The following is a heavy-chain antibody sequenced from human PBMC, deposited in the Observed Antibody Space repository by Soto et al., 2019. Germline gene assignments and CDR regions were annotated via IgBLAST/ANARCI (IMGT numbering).Heavy chain of an antibody. D-gene: IGHD3-22*01. Sequence: GGSLRLSCAASGFTFSSYSMNWVRQAPGKGLEWVSYISSSSSTIYYADSVKGRFTISRDNAKNSLYLQMNSLRDEDTAVYYCARDFYYVSSGARWNGMDVCGQGTTVSVS. V-gene: IGHV3-48*02. J-gene: IGHJ6*02. CDR3: ARDFYYVSSGARWNGMDV. CDR1: GFTFSSYS. CDR2: ISSSSSTI.